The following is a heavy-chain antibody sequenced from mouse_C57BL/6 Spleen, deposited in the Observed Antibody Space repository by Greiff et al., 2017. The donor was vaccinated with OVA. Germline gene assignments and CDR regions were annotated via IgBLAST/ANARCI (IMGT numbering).Heavy chain of an antibody. J-gene: IGHJ4*01. CDR2: IWSGGST. CDR3: ARNGGSSGTDYAMDY. Sequence: VQRVESGPGLVQPSQSLSITCTVSGFSLTSYGVHWVRQSPGKGLEWLGVIWSGGSTDYNAAFISRLSISKDNSNSQVFFKMNSLQADDTAIYYGARNGGSSGTDYAMDYWGQGTSVTVSS. V-gene: IGHV2-2*01. CDR1: GFSLTSYG. D-gene: IGHD3-2*02.